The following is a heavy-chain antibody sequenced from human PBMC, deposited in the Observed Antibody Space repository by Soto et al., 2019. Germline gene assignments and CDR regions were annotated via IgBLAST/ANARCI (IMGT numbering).Heavy chain of an antibody. CDR1: GFTFSSYA. V-gene: IGHV3-30-3*01. CDR3: ARDRDTAMVYYYYYYGMDV. J-gene: IGHJ6*02. Sequence: PGGSLRLSCAASGFTFSSYAMHWVRQAPGKGLEWVAVISYDGSNKYYADSVKGRFTISRDNSKNTLYLQMNSLRAEDTAVYYCARDRDTAMVYYYYYYGMDVWGQGTTVTVSS. CDR2: ISYDGSNK. D-gene: IGHD5-18*01.